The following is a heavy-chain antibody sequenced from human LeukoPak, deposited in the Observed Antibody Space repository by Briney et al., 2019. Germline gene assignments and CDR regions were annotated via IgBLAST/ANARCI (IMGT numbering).Heavy chain of an antibody. J-gene: IGHJ4*02. Sequence: GGSLRLSCAASGFTFSSYSMNWVRQAPGKGLEWVSSISSSSSYIYYADSVKGRFTISRDNAKNSLYLQMNSLRAEDTAVYYCAKETSSGYGFDYWGQGTLVTVSS. V-gene: IGHV3-21*01. CDR3: AKETSSGYGFDY. D-gene: IGHD3-22*01. CDR1: GFTFSSYS. CDR2: ISSSSSYI.